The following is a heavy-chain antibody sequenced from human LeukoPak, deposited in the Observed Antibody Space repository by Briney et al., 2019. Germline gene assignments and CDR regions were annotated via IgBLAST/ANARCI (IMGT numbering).Heavy chain of an antibody. J-gene: IGHJ4*02. Sequence: SETLSLTCTVSGGSISSYYWSWIRQPPGKGLEWIGYIYYSGTTNYNPSLKSRVTISVDTSKNQFSLKLSSVIAADTAVYYCARSVYYDFWSGYYGGLESFDYWGQGTLVTVSS. CDR1: GGSISSYY. D-gene: IGHD3-3*01. V-gene: IGHV4-59*12. CDR3: ARSVYYDFWSGYYGGLESFDY. CDR2: IYYSGTT.